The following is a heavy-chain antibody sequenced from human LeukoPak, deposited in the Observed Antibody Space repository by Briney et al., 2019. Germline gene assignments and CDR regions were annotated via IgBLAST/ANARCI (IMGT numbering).Heavy chain of an antibody. D-gene: IGHD6-13*01. CDR1: GGSISSYY. J-gene: IGHJ4*02. CDR2: IYYSGRT. CDR3: ARVRYSSSWALFDY. V-gene: IGHV4-59*01. Sequence: SETLSLTCTVSGGSISSYYWSWIQQPPGKGLEWIGYIYYSGRTNYNPSLKSRVTISVDTSKNQFSLKLSSVTAADTAEYYCARVRYSSSWALFDYWGQGTLVTVSS.